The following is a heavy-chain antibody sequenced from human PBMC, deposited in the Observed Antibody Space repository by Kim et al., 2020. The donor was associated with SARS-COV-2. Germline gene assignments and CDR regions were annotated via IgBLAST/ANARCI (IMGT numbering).Heavy chain of an antibody. Sequence: GGSLRLSCAASGFTFSSYSMNWVRQAPGKGLEWVSSISSSSSYIYYADSVKGRFTISRDNAKNSLYLQMNSLRAEDTAVYYCARPRRSSTGDAFDIWGQGTMVTVSS. V-gene: IGHV3-21*01. D-gene: IGHD6-13*01. J-gene: IGHJ3*02. CDR2: ISSSSSYI. CDR1: GFTFSSYS. CDR3: ARPRRSSTGDAFDI.